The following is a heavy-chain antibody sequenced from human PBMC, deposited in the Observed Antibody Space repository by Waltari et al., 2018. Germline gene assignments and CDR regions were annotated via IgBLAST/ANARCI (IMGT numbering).Heavy chain of an antibody. CDR2: INAGNGNT. CDR3: ARDGASRSSSWPNGEFDY. J-gene: IGHJ4*02. CDR1: GYTFTSYA. Sequence: QVQLVQSGAEVKKPGASVKVSCKASGYTFTSYAMHWVRQAPGQRLEWMGWINAGNGNTKYSQKFQGRVTITRDTSASTAYMELSSLRSEDTAVYYCARDGASRSSSWPNGEFDYWGQGTLVTVSS. D-gene: IGHD6-13*01. V-gene: IGHV1-3*01.